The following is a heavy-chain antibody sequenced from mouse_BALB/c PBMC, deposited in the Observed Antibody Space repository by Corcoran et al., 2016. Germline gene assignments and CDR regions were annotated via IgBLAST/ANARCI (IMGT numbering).Heavy chain of an antibody. V-gene: IGHV1-18*01. D-gene: IGHD2-4*01. Sequence: EVQLQQSGPELVKPGASMKISCKASGYSCTGYTMNWVKQSHGKNLEWIGLITPYNGGTSYNQKFKGKATLTVDKSSSTAYMELLSLTSDDSAVYYCARMRASDYGGLYFDVWGAGTTVNVSS. CDR1: GYSCTGYT. CDR2: ITPYNGGT. CDR3: ARMRASDYGGLYFDV. J-gene: IGHJ1*01.